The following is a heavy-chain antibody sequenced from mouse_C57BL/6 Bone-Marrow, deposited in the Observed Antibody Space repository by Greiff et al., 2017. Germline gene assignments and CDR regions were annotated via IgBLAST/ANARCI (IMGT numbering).Heavy chain of an antibody. Sequence: EVQLVESGGDLVKPGGSLKLSCAASGFTFSSYGMSWVRQTPDKRLEWVATISSGGSYTYYPDSVKGRFTISRDNAKNTLFLQMTSLRSEDTAMYYCAGSYPAWFAYGGQGTLVTVSA. CDR2: ISSGGSYT. J-gene: IGHJ3*01. V-gene: IGHV5-6*01. CDR3: AGSYPAWFAY. CDR1: GFTFSSYG.